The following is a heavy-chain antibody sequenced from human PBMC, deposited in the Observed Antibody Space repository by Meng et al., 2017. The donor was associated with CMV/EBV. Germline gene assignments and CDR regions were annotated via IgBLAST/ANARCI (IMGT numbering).Heavy chain of an antibody. V-gene: IGHV3-21*01. CDR3: ARGYSSGWSYYFDY. Sequence: GESLKISCAASGFTFSSYSMNWVRQAPGKGLEWVSSISSSSSYIYYADSVKGRFTISRDNAKNSLYLQMNSLRAEDTAVYYCARGYSSGWSYYFDYWARERWSPSPQ. J-gene: IGHJ4*02. D-gene: IGHD6-19*01. CDR2: ISSSSSYI. CDR1: GFTFSSYS.